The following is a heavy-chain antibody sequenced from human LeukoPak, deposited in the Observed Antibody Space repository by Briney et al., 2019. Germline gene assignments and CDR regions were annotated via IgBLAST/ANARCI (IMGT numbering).Heavy chain of an antibody. Sequence: ASVKVSCKASGGIFRSYAISWVRQARGQGLEWVGRIIPILGIANYAQKFQGRVTITADKSTSTAYMELSSLRSEDTAVYYCARDGGYSGYDFPLDPIYYYYYGMDVWGQGTTVTVSS. CDR3: ARDGGYSGYDFPLDPIYYYYYGMDV. V-gene: IGHV1-69*04. D-gene: IGHD5-12*01. J-gene: IGHJ6*02. CDR2: IIPILGIA. CDR1: GGIFRSYA.